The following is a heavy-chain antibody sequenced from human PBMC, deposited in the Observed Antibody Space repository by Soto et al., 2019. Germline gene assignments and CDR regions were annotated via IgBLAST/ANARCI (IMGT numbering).Heavy chain of an antibody. CDR2: IYSSGST. CDR1: GGSINSFY. J-gene: IGHJ4*02. V-gene: IGHV4-4*07. Sequence: SETLSLTCTVSGGSINSFYWTWVRQPAGEGLEWIGRIYSSGSTNYNPSLKGRVTMSVDTSKNQFSLRLSSVTAADTAVYYCARDGGFSSGWSAYFDIWGQGARVTVSS. CDR3: ARDGGFSSGWSAYFDI. D-gene: IGHD6-19*01.